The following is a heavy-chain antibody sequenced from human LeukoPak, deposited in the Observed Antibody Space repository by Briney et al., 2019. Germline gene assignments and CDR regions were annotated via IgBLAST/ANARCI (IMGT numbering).Heavy chain of an antibody. Sequence: GGSLRLSCAASGFTFSRYAMSWVRQAPGKGLEWVSGISSGGDTTYYADSVKGRFTISRDNSKNTLYLQTNSLRAEDTAIYYCAKDYLMSPAGSDSAYYYYGMYVWGQGTTVTVSS. D-gene: IGHD2-21*02. J-gene: IGHJ6*02. CDR2: ISSGGDTT. V-gene: IGHV3-23*01. CDR1: GFTFSRYA. CDR3: AKDYLMSPAGSDSAYYYYGMYV.